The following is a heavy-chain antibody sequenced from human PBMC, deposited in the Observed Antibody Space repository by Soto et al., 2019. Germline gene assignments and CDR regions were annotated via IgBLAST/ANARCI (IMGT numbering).Heavy chain of an antibody. V-gene: IGHV3-23*01. D-gene: IGHD6-13*01. CDR2: ISGSGDST. CDR3: ARGGPGTYFDY. J-gene: IGHJ4*02. CDR1: GFTFSSYA. Sequence: EVQLLDSGGGLVQPGGSLRLSCAASGFTFSSYAMNWVRQAPGKGLEWVSVISGSGDSTYYADSVKGRFTISRDNSKNTLYLQMHSLRAEVTAVYYGARGGPGTYFDYWGQGNLVTVSS.